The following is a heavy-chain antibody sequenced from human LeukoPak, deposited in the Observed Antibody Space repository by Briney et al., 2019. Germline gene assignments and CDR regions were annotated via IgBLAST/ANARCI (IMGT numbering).Heavy chain of an antibody. CDR3: ARSSSVTIPGYYFDY. D-gene: IGHD2-21*01. Sequence: ASVKVSCKASGYTFINYGISWVRQAPGQGLEWMGWISTYNGNTNYAQKLQGRVTMTTDTSTSTAYMELRSLRSDDTAVYYCARSSSVTIPGYYFDYWGQGTLVTVSS. CDR2: ISTYNGNT. CDR1: GYTFINYG. J-gene: IGHJ4*02. V-gene: IGHV1-18*01.